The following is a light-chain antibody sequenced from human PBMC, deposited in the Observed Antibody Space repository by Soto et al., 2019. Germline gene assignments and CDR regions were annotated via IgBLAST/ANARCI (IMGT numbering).Light chain of an antibody. CDR3: QQYGSSLMYA. CDR2: GAS. V-gene: IGKV3-20*01. CDR1: QSFSSSY. J-gene: IGKJ2*01. Sequence: EIVLTQSPGTLSLSPGERATLSCRASQSFSSSYLAWYQQKPGQAPRLLIYGASTRATGIPDRFIGSGSGPDFTLTINGLEPEDFAVYYCQQYGSSLMYAFGQGTKVDIK.